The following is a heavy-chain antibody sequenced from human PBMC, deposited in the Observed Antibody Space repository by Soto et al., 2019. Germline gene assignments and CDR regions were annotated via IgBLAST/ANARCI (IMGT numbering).Heavy chain of an antibody. CDR1: GGSMSSYY. V-gene: IGHV4-4*07. J-gene: IGHJ4*02. D-gene: IGHD1-26*01. CDR3: ARTVGAAYYFDF. CDR2: VWTSGST. Sequence: QVQLQESGPGLVKPSETLSLTCNVSGGSMSSYYWSWIRQPAGKGLEWIGRVWTSGSTNYNPSLKSRVTMSIDTSNNHFSLKLNSVTAADTAVYYCARTVGAAYYFDFWGQGTLVTVSS.